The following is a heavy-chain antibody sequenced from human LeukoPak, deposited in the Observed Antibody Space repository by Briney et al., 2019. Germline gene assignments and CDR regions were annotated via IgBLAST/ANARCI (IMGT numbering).Heavy chain of an antibody. V-gene: IGHV3-23*01. CDR2: ISVSGDET. D-gene: IGHD3-10*01. CDR1: GFAFTSYV. J-gene: IGHJ4*02. CDR3: AKHRPGSYYEAFDY. Sequence: GGSLRLSCAASGFAFTSYVMSWVRQAPGKGLEWVSGISVSGDETYYADSVKGRFTISRDNTKNTLYLQVNSLRAGDTAVYYCAKHRPGSYYEAFDYWGRGTLVTVSS.